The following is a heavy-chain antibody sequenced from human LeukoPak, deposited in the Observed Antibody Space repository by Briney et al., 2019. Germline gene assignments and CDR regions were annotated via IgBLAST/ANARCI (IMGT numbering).Heavy chain of an antibody. CDR2: IYWDDDK. Sequence: SGPTLLQPSPTLTLTFTFSGFSLSTSGVYVGWIRQPPGKALEWLALIYWDDDKRYSPFLKSRLTITKDTSKNQVVLTMTNMDPVDTATYYCAHRSLRFLEWLSRPYYFDYWGQGTLVTVSS. CDR3: AHRSLRFLEWLSRPYYFDY. V-gene: IGHV2-5*02. J-gene: IGHJ4*02. D-gene: IGHD3-3*01. CDR1: GFSLSTSGVY.